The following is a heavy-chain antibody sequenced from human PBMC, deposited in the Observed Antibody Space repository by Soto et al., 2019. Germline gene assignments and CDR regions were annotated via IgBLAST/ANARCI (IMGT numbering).Heavy chain of an antibody. J-gene: IGHJ5*02. D-gene: IGHD3-3*01. Sequence: PSETLSLTCAVYGGSFSGYYWSWIRQPPGKGLEWIGEINHSGSTNYNPSLKSRVTISVDTSKNQFSLKLSPVTAADTAVYYCARGKNFWSGYYNWFEPWGQGTLVTVSS. CDR1: GGSFSGYY. CDR3: ARGKNFWSGYYNWFEP. V-gene: IGHV4-34*01. CDR2: INHSGST.